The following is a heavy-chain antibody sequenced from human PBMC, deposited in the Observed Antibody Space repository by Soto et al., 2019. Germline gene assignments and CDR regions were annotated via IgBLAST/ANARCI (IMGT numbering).Heavy chain of an antibody. Sequence: EVQLVESGGGLIHPGGSLRLSCAASGFNVNSDYMNWVRQTPGKGLEWVSAISGSSTYYADSVKGRFTISRDNSKDTLYLQMNSLRAEDTAVYYCARAPRTYDFPYYFDNWGQGALVTVSS. V-gene: IGHV3-53*01. CDR2: ISGSST. D-gene: IGHD3-3*01. J-gene: IGHJ4*02. CDR1: GFNVNSDY. CDR3: ARAPRTYDFPYYFDN.